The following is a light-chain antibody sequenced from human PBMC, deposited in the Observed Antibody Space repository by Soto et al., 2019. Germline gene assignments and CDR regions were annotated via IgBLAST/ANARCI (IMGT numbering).Light chain of an antibody. CDR3: QHYGRSPT. CDR2: AAS. CDR1: QSVTSTY. V-gene: IGKV3-20*01. J-gene: IGKJ1*01. Sequence: DIVLAQSPGPLSLSPGERATLSCRASQSVTSTYLSWYRQKPGQAPRILFYAASSRAMGVPDRFTGSGSGTDFTLTINRLEPEDFAVYYCQHYGRSPTFGPGTKVDIK.